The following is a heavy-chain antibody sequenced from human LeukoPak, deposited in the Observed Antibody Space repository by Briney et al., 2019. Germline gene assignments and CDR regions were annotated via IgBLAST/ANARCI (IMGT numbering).Heavy chain of an antibody. D-gene: IGHD3-22*01. CDR3: ARDIAYYDSSGGPNWIDP. V-gene: IGHV1-69*04. Sequence: ASVKVSCKASGGTFSSYTISWVRQAPGQGLEWMGRIIPILGIANYAQKFQGRVTITADKSTSTAYMELSSLRSEDTAVYYCARDIAYYDSSGGPNWIDPWGQGTLVTVSS. CDR2: IIPILGIA. CDR1: GGTFSSYT. J-gene: IGHJ5*02.